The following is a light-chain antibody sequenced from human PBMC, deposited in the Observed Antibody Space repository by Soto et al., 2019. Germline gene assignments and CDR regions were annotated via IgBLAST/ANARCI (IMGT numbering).Light chain of an antibody. CDR1: QDIRYD. CDR2: AAS. CDR3: LQDYTYPWT. V-gene: IGKV1-6*01. J-gene: IGKJ1*01. Sequence: AIQLTQSPSSLSASVGDRVTIACRASQDIRYDLGWYQQKPGQAPKLLIYAASSLQSEVPSRFSGSGSGTDFTLTNSSLQPEDFATYYCLQDYTYPWTFGQGTKVEIK.